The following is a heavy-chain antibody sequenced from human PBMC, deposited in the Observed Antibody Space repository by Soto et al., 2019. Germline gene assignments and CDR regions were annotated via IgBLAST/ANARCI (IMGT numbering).Heavy chain of an antibody. CDR3: AHSPPYDILTGSLNYFDY. D-gene: IGHD3-9*01. J-gene: IGHJ4*02. CDR1: GFSLSTSGVG. V-gene: IGHV2-5*02. CDR2: IFWDDDK. Sequence: QITLKESGPTLVKPTQTLTLTCTFSGFSLSTSGVGVGWIRQPPGKALEWLALIFWDDDKRYSPSLKNRLTITKDTSKNQVVLTMTNMDPVDTATDYCAHSPPYDILTGSLNYFDYWGQGTLVTVSS.